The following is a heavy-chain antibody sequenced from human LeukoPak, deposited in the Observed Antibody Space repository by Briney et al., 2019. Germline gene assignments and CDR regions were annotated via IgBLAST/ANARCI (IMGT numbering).Heavy chain of an antibody. CDR2: MYASGST. J-gene: IGHJ6*03. CDR3: ARGGPAAIPYYYYYYMDV. CDR1: GDSISSGSYY. Sequence: PSRTLSLTCTVSGDSISSGSYYWTWIRQPAGKGLEWIGRMYASGSTNYNPSLKSRVTISVDTSKNQFSLKLSSVTAADTAVYYCARGGPAAIPYYYYYYMDVWGKGTTVTVSS. V-gene: IGHV4-61*02. D-gene: IGHD2-2*01.